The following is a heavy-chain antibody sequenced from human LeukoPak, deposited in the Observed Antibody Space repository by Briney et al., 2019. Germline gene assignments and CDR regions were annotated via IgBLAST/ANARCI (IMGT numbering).Heavy chain of an antibody. D-gene: IGHD3-22*01. CDR2: ISAYNGNT. CDR3: ARDRQRYYYDSSGYFPFDY. V-gene: IGHV1-18*01. CDR1: GYTFTSYG. J-gene: IGHJ4*02. Sequence: ASVKVSCKASGYTFTSYGISWVRQAPGQGLEWMGWISAYNGNTNYAQKLQGRVTMTTDTSTSTAYMELRSLRSDDTAVYYCARDRQRYYYDSSGYFPFDYWGQGTLVTVSS.